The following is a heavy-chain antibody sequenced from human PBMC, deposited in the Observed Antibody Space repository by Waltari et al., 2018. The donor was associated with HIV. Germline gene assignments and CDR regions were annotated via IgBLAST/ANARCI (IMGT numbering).Heavy chain of an antibody. V-gene: IGHV4-39*07. CDR2: IYYSGST. J-gene: IGHJ5*02. CDR1: GGSISSSSYY. CDR3: ARSPPPYYDFWSGYWGWFDP. Sequence: QLQLQESGPGLVKPSETLSLTCTVSGGSISSSSYYWGWIRQPPGKGLWWIGSIYYSGSTYYNPSLKSRVTISVDTSKNQFSLKLSSATAADTAVYYCARSPPPYYDFWSGYWGWFDPWGQGTLVTVSS. D-gene: IGHD3-3*01.